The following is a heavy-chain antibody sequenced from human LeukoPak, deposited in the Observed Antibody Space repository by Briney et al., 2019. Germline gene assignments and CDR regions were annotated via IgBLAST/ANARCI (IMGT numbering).Heavy chain of an antibody. D-gene: IGHD3-10*01. J-gene: IGHJ4*02. Sequence: GASVKVSCKASGYTFSTYDINWVRQATGQGLEWMGWMNPNSGNTGYAQKFQGRVTMTRNTSISTAYMELSGLRSEDTAMYYCARVRYYGPGIYYRGLAYWGQGSLVTVSS. CDR3: ARVRYYGPGIYYRGLAY. CDR2: MNPNSGNT. V-gene: IGHV1-8*01. CDR1: GYTFSTYD.